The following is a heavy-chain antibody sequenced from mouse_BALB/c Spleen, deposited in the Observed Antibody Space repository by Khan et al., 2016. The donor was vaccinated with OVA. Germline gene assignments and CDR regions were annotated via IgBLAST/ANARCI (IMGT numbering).Heavy chain of an antibody. V-gene: IGHV1-52*01. CDR1: GYTFTSYW. CDR2: IDPYDSET. CDR3: ARNPFAY. J-gene: IGHJ3*01. Sequence: QVRLQQSGTELVRPVTSVKLSCKASGYTFTSYWMNWIKQRPEQGLEWIGRIDPYDSETHYNQKFKDKATLTVDKSSNTAYMQLTSLTSEDSAVYYCARNPFAYWGQGTLVTVAA.